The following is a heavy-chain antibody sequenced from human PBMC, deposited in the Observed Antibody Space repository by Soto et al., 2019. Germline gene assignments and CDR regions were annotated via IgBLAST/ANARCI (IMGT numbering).Heavy chain of an antibody. Sequence: SETLSLTCAVYGGSFSGYFWNWIRQPPGEGLEWIGEINHRGTTNYNPSLKSRVTISVDTSKNQFSLKLSSVTAADTAVYYCGRGLSGRTTPIDYWGQGALVTVSS. CDR1: GGSFSGYF. J-gene: IGHJ4*02. CDR2: INHRGTT. D-gene: IGHD3-10*01. V-gene: IGHV4-34*01. CDR3: GRGLSGRTTPIDY.